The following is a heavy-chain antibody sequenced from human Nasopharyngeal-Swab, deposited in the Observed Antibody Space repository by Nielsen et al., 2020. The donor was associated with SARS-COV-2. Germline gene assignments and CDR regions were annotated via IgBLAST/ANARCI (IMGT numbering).Heavy chain of an antibody. J-gene: IGHJ3*02. CDR3: AKDLLAGDAFDI. CDR2: ISGSGGST. Sequence: WIRQPPGKGLEWVSAISGSGGSTYYADSVKGRFTIFRDNSKNTLYLQMNSLRAEDTAVYYCAKDLLAGDAFDIWGQGTMVTVSS. D-gene: IGHD2-21*01. V-gene: IGHV3-23*01.